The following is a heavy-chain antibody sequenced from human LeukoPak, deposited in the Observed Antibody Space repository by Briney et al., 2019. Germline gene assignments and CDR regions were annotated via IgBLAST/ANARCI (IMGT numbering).Heavy chain of an antibody. CDR2: IYYSGST. J-gene: IGHJ6*02. CDR3: ARDPPRSYYDSSGYYYYGMDV. V-gene: IGHV4-30-4*01. CDR1: GGSISSGDYY. D-gene: IGHD3-22*01. Sequence: SQTLSLTCTVSGGSISSGDYYWSWIRQPPGKGLEWIGYIYYSGSTYYNPSLKSRVTISVDTSKNQFSLKLSSVTAADTAVYYCARDPPRSYYDSSGYYYYGMDVWGQGTTDTVSS.